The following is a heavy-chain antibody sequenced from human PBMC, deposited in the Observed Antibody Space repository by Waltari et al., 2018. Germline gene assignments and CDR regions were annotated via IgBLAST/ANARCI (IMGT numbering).Heavy chain of an antibody. D-gene: IGHD2-21*02. CDR2: IYSAGTT. J-gene: IGHJ4*02. CDR3: ARNQVETALGY. V-gene: IGHV3-53*01. CDR1: GVTVRNNN. Sequence: EVQLVESGGGLIQPGGSLRLSCVASGVTVRNNNMTWLRPAPGKGLELVSLIYSAGTTYYADSVRGRFTISRDGSKNTVYLQMNSLRAEDTAVYFCARNQVETALGYWGQGTLVTVSS.